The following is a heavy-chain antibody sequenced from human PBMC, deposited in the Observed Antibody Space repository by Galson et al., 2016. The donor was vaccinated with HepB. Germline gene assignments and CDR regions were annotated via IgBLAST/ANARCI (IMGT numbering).Heavy chain of an antibody. CDR3: ATRHYHLFD. CDR2: IYARGST. J-gene: IGHJ4*01. Sequence: SETLSLTCTVSDGSVSSYSFSWIRQPPGKGLEWIGNIYARGSTNYKPPPKSRVPISVDSSKNQVSLRLNSVTAADTAIYYCATRHYHLFDWGHGILVTVSP. D-gene: IGHD1-14*01. V-gene: IGHV4-4*08. CDR1: DGSVSSYS.